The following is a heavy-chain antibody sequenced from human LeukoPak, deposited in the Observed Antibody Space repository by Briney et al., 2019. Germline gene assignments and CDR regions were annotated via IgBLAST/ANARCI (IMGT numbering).Heavy chain of an antibody. CDR3: ARDPDYYGSGSYPGT. J-gene: IGHJ5*02. Sequence: PGGSLRLSCAASGFTFDDYGMSWVRQAPGKGLEWVPGINWNGGSTGYADSVKGRFTISRDNAKNSLYLQMNSLRAEDTALYHCARDPDYYGSGSYPGTWGQGTLVTVSS. V-gene: IGHV3-20*01. CDR1: GFTFDDYG. CDR2: INWNGGST. D-gene: IGHD3-10*01.